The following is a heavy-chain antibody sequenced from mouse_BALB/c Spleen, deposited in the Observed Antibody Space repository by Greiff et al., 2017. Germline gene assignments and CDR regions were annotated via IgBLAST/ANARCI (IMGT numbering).Heavy chain of an antibody. D-gene: IGHD2-10*01. J-gene: IGHJ4*01. CDR2: INPSSGYT. CDR3: ARRVSYYWAMDY. V-gene: IGHV1-4*02. CDR1: GYTFTSYT. Sequence: QVQLKQSAAELARPGASVKMSCKASGYTFTSYTMHWVKQRPGQGLEWIGYINPSSGYTEYNQKFKDKTTLTADKSSSTAYMQLSSLTSEDSAVYYCARRVSYYWAMDYWGQGTSVTVSS.